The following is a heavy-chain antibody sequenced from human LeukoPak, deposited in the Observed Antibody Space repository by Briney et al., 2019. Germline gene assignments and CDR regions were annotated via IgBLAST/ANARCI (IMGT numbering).Heavy chain of an antibody. J-gene: IGHJ3*02. CDR2: ISSSSSHI. CDR3: AREGDSSSYSWFAFDI. CDR1: GFTFSGYS. Sequence: GSLRLSCAASGFTFSGYSMNWVRQAPGKGLEWVSSISSSSSHIYYADSVKGRFTISRDNAKNSLYLQMNSLRAEDTAVYYCAREGDSSSYSWFAFDIWGQGTMVTVSS. V-gene: IGHV3-21*01. D-gene: IGHD6-13*01.